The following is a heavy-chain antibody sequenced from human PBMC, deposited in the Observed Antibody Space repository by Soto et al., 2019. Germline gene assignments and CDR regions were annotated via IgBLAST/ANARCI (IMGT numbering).Heavy chain of an antibody. CDR3: VVPGPAGL. J-gene: IGHJ2*01. D-gene: IGHD7-27*01. Sequence: QVQLQESGPGLVKPSETLSLTCTISGGYIRSYFWSWIRQAPGRGLEWIGYIYHNGNTNYNPSLESRVTLSVDTSSNQVSLRLKSVTAADAAMYYCVVPGPAGLWGRGTLVTVSS. CDR2: IYHNGNT. CDR1: GGYIRSYF. V-gene: IGHV4-59*12.